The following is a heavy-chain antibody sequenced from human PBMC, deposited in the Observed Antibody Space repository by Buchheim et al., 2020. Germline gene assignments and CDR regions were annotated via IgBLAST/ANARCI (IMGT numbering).Heavy chain of an antibody. CDR2: IYYSGST. D-gene: IGHD2-15*01. CDR1: GGSISSYY. Sequence: QVQLQESGPGLVKPSETLSLTCTVYGGSISSYYWSWIRQPPGKGLEWIGYIYYSGSTNYNPSLKSRVTISVDTSKNQFSLKLSSVTAADTAVYYCAGGIVVVAATPQVGWFDPWGQGTL. CDR3: AGGIVVVAATPQVGWFDP. J-gene: IGHJ5*02. V-gene: IGHV4-59*01.